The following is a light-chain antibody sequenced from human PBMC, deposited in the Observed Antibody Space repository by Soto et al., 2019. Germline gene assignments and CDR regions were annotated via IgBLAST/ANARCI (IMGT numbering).Light chain of an antibody. J-gene: IGLJ3*02. CDR3: AAWDDSLNGPV. Sequence: QSVLTQPPSASGTPGQRVTISCSGSSSNIGSEAVNWYQQLPGTAPKLLIYGNNQRPSGVPDRFSGSKSGTSASLAISGLQSEDEADYYSAAWDDSLNGPVFGGGTKLTVL. CDR1: SSNIGSEA. V-gene: IGLV1-44*01. CDR2: GNN.